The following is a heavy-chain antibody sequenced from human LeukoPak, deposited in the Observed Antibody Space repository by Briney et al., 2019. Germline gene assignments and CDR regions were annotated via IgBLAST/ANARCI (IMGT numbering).Heavy chain of an antibody. Sequence: SVKVSCKASGGTFISYAISWVRQAPGQGLEWMGGIIPIFGTANYAQKFQGRVTITADESTSTAYMELSSLRSEDTAVYYCARGSPFYGDYEHYYGMDVWGQGTTVTVSS. CDR2: IIPIFGTA. CDR1: GGTFISYA. CDR3: ARGSPFYGDYEHYYGMDV. V-gene: IGHV1-69*13. J-gene: IGHJ6*02. D-gene: IGHD4-17*01.